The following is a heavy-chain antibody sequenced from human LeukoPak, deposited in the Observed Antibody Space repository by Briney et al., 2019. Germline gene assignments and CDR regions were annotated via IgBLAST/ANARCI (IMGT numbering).Heavy chain of an antibody. Sequence: KAGGSQRLSCAASGFTFSDYYMSWIRQAPGKGLEWVSYISSSGSTIYYADSVKGRFTISRDNAKNSLYLQMNSLRAEDTAVYYCARKDIVVVPAAMYYYYYYMDVWGKGTTVTVSS. J-gene: IGHJ6*03. CDR3: ARKDIVVVPAAMYYYYYYMDV. V-gene: IGHV3-11*01. CDR1: GFTFSDYY. D-gene: IGHD2-2*01. CDR2: ISSSGSTI.